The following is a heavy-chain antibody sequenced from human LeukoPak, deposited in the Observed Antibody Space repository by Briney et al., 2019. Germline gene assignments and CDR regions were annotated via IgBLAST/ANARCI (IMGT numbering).Heavy chain of an antibody. J-gene: IGHJ4*02. CDR3: ARHPGIRYSGSYIDY. D-gene: IGHD1-26*01. CDR2: INHSGST. Sequence: PSETLSLTCAVYGRSFSGYYWSWIRQPPGKGLEWIGEINHSGSTNYNSSLRSRVTISVDTSKNQFSLKLSSVTAAATAVYYCARHPGIRYSGSYIDYWGQGTLVTVSS. CDR1: GRSFSGYY. V-gene: IGHV4-34*01.